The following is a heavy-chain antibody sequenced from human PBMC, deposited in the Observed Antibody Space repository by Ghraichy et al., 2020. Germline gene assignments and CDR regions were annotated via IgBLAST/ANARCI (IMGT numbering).Heavy chain of an antibody. CDR1: GFTFSSYE. CDR3: AREGVDYYYYGMDV. V-gene: IGHV3-48*03. CDR2: ISSSGSTI. J-gene: IGHJ6*02. Sequence: GSLRLSCAASGFTFSSYEMNWVRQAPGKGLEWVSYISSSGSTIYYADSVKGRFTISRDNAKNSLYLQMNSLRAEDTAVYYCAREGVDYYYYGMDVWGQGTTVTVSS.